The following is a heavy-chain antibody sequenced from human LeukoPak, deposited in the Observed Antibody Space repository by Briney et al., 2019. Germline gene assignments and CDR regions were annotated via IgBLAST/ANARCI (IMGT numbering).Heavy chain of an antibody. Sequence: GGSLRLSCAASGFTFSSYEMNWVRQAPGKGLEWVSYISSSGSTIYYADSVKGRFTISRDNAKNSLYLQMNSLRAEDTAVYYCARARRELLGYWGQGTLVTVSS. V-gene: IGHV3-48*03. CDR3: ARARRELLGY. CDR1: GFTFSSYE. D-gene: IGHD1-26*01. J-gene: IGHJ4*02. CDR2: ISSSGSTI.